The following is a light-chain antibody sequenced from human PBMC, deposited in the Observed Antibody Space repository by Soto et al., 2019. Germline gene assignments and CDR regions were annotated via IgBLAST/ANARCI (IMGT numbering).Light chain of an antibody. J-gene: IGLJ2*01. CDR2: DVS. V-gene: IGLV2-11*01. CDR1: SSDVGTYNY. CDR3: CSYAGGYTHAV. Sequence: QSALTQPRSVSGPPGQSVSISCSGTSSDVGTYNYVSWYQQYPGKAPKLMIYDVSKRPSGVPDRFSGSKSGNTASLTISGLQAEDEADYYCCSYAGGYTHAVFGGGTKVTVL.